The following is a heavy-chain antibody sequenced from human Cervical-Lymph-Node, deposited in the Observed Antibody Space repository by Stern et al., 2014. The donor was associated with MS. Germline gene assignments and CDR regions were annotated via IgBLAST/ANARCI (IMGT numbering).Heavy chain of an antibody. D-gene: IGHD3-10*01. CDR3: ARDGSSHYYDSGSSFDY. CDR1: GGSISGSY. V-gene: IGHV4-59*13. Sequence: QVQLQESGPGLVKPSETLSLTCNVSGGSISGSYWTWIRQSPGRGLEWLGCVFLSGPTKDNPSLKSRVAISVDTFKNQFSLKLKSVTAADTAVYYCARDGSSHYYDSGSSFDYWGQGTLVTVSS. CDR2: VFLSGPT. J-gene: IGHJ4*02.